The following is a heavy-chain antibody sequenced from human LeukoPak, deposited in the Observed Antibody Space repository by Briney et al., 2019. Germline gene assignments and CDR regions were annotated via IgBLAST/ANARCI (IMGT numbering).Heavy chain of an antibody. CDR2: IYPGDSDT. J-gene: IGHJ3*02. CDR1: GYSFTNYW. V-gene: IGHV5-51*01. Sequence: GESLKISCQGSGYSFTNYWIGWVRQMPGKGLEWMGIIYPGDSDTRYSPSFQGQVTISADKSISTAYLQWSTLKASDTATYYCARGRYGSGSYGAFDIWGPGTMVTVSS. D-gene: IGHD3-10*01. CDR3: ARGRYGSGSYGAFDI.